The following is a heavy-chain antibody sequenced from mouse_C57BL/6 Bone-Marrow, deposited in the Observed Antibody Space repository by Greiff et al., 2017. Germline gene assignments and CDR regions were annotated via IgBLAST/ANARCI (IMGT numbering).Heavy chain of an antibody. CDR2: INPRNGGT. V-gene: IGHV1-53*01. CDR3: ASQVRGYDAMDY. J-gene: IGHJ4*01. D-gene: IGHD2-13*01. Sequence: QVQLQQPGTELVKPGASVKLSCKASGYTFTSYWMHWVKQRPGQGLEWIGNINPRNGGTNYNEKFKSKATLTVDKSSSTAYMQLSSLTSEDSAVYYCASQVRGYDAMDYWGQGTSVTVSS. CDR1: GYTFTSYW.